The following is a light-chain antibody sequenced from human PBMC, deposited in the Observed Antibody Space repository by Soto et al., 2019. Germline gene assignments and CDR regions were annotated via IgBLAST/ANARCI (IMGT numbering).Light chain of an antibody. J-gene: IGLJ2*01. CDR1: SSNIGSST. Sequence: QSALTQPPSASGTPGQRVTISCSGSSSNIGSSTVNWCQQLPGTAPKLLIYSNNQRPSGVPDRFSGSKSGTSASLAISGLQSEDEADYYCAAWDDSLNGVVFGGGTKVTVL. CDR3: AAWDDSLNGVV. V-gene: IGLV1-44*01. CDR2: SNN.